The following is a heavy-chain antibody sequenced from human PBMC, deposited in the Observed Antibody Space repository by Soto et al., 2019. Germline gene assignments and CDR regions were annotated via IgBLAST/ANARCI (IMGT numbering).Heavy chain of an antibody. Sequence: QVQLVESGGGVVQPGRSLRLSCAASGFTFSSYGMHWVRHAPGKGLEWVAVISYDGGNKYYADSVKGRFTISRDNSKNTLYMQMNRLRAEETAVYYCAKGDRIAAAGHFDYWGQGTLVPVSS. J-gene: IGHJ4*02. D-gene: IGHD6-13*01. CDR2: ISYDGGNK. CDR3: AKGDRIAAAGHFDY. CDR1: GFTFSSYG. V-gene: IGHV3-30*18.